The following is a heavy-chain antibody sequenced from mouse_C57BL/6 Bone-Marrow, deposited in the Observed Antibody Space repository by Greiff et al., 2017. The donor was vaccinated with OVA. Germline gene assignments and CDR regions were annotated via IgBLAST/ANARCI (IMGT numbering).Heavy chain of an antibody. V-gene: IGHV1-81*01. D-gene: IGHD3-1*01. Sequence: QVQLQQSGAELVKPGASVKLSCTASGFNIKDYYMHWVKQRTEQGLEWIGEIYPRSGNTYYNEKFKGKATLTADKSSSTAYMELRSLTSEDSAVYFCARGATGAMDYWGQGTSVTVSS. CDR3: ARGATGAMDY. CDR2: IYPRSGNT. CDR1: GFNIKDYY. J-gene: IGHJ4*01.